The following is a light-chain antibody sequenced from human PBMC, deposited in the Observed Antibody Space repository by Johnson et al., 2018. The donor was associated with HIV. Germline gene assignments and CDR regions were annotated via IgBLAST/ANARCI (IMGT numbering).Light chain of an antibody. CDR3: GTCDTSLRAV. CDR2: ENN. J-gene: IGLJ1*01. CDR1: SSNIGNNY. Sequence: QSVLTQPPSVSAAPGQKVTISCSGSSSNIGNNYVSWYQQLPGTAPKLLIYENNKRPSGIPDRFSGSKSGTSATLGIPGLQTGDESDDYCGTCDTSLRAVFGTGTKVTVL. V-gene: IGLV1-51*02.